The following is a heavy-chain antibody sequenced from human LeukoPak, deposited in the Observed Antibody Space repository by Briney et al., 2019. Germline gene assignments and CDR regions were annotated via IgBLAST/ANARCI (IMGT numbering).Heavy chain of an antibody. V-gene: IGHV3-21*01. CDR2: ISSSSYI. J-gene: IGHJ4*02. Sequence: GGSLRLSCAASGFSFSSNSMNWVRQAPGKGLEWVSSISSSSYIYCADSVKGRFTISRDNAKNSLYLQMNSLRAEDTAVYYCAREFGGGAPDYWGQGTLVTVSS. CDR1: GFSFSSNS. D-gene: IGHD3-10*01. CDR3: AREFGGGAPDY.